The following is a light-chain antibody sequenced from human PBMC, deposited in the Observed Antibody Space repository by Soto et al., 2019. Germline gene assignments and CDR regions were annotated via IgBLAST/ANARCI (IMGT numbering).Light chain of an antibody. J-gene: IGKJ1*01. Sequence: EIVLTQSPATLSLSPGERTTLSCRASQTISSHLAWYHQKPGQAPSLLIYNTSNRATGIPARFSGSGSGTDFTLTISSLEPEDFAVYYCQQRGNWPLTFGQGTKVDI. CDR1: QTISSH. CDR2: NTS. CDR3: QQRGNWPLT. V-gene: IGKV3-11*01.